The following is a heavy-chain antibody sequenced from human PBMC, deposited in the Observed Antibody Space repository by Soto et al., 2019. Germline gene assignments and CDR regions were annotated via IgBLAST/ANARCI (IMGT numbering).Heavy chain of an antibody. CDR3: TSMITFGGVIVDSYFQH. V-gene: IGHV3-49*03. D-gene: IGHD3-16*02. J-gene: IGHJ1*01. CDR2: IRSKAYGGTT. CDR1: GFTFGDYA. Sequence: EVQLVESGGGLVQPGRSLRLSCTASGFTFGDYAMSWFRQAPGKGLEWVGFIRSKAYGGTTEYAASVKGRFTISRDDSKSIAYLQMNSLKTEDTAVYYCTSMITFGGVIVDSYFQHWGQGTLVTVSS.